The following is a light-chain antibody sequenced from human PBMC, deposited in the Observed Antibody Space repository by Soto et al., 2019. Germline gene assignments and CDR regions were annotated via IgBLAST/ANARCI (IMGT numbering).Light chain of an antibody. J-gene: IGKJ2*01. Sequence: EIVLTQSPGTLSLSPGERATLSCRASHSVSSSYLAWYQQNPGQAPRLLIYGASSRATGIPDRFSGNGSGTDFTLTISRLEPEDFAVYYCQQYGSSPPYTFGQGTKLEIK. CDR2: GAS. CDR1: HSVSSSY. V-gene: IGKV3-20*01. CDR3: QQYGSSPPYT.